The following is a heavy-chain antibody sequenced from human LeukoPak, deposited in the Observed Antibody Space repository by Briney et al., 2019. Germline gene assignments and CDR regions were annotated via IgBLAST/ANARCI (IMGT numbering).Heavy chain of an antibody. D-gene: IGHD3-10*01. CDR1: GYTFTGYY. CDR3: AREGSGSYPSIGY. CDR2: INPNSGGT. V-gene: IGHV1-2*04. Sequence: ASVKVSCKASGYTFTGYYMHWVRQAPGQGLEWMGWINPNSGGTNYAQKFQGWVTMTRDTSISTAYMELSRLRSDDTAVYYCAREGSGSYPSIGYWGQGTLVTVSS. J-gene: IGHJ4*02.